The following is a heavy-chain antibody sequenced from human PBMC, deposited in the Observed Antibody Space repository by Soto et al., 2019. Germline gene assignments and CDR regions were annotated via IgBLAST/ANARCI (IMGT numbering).Heavy chain of an antibody. D-gene: IGHD3-22*01. CDR2: IYYSGST. J-gene: IGHJ4*02. Sequence: QVQLQESGPGLVKPSQTLSLTCAVSGGSISSGGYYWSWIRQHPGKGLEWIGYIYYSGSTYYNPSLQSRVTISVDTSKNQFSLKLSSVTAADTAVYYCARVMDYYDSSGYYQSWGQGTLVTVSS. CDR3: ARVMDYYDSSGYYQS. V-gene: IGHV4-31*11. CDR1: GGSISSGGYY.